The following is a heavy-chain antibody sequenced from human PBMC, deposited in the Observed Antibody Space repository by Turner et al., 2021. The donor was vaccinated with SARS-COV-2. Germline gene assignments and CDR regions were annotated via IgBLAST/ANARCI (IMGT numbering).Heavy chain of an antibody. J-gene: IGHJ6*02. Sequence: EVQLVESGGGLVKPGGSLRLSCAASGFTFSAYTMHWVRQAPGKGLEWVSAISSGSSYIYYADSVKGRFTITRDNAKNTLYLQMNSLRAEDTAVYYCARDVTMTQWLVPSYGMDVWGQGTTVTVSS. D-gene: IGHD6-19*01. CDR3: ARDVTMTQWLVPSYGMDV. V-gene: IGHV3-21*01. CDR1: GFTFSAYT. CDR2: ISSGSSYI.